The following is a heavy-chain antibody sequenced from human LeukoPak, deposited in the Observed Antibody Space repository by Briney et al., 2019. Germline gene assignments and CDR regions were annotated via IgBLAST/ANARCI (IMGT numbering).Heavy chain of an antibody. Sequence: ASVKVSCKASGYTFTGYYMHWVRQAPGQGLEWMGGINPKTGGTSYAQKFQGRVTMTRDTSISTVNMELSRLTSDDTAVYYCARATAENDHWGQGTLVTVSS. CDR3: ARATAENDH. J-gene: IGHJ4*02. D-gene: IGHD1-14*01. CDR2: INPKTGGT. CDR1: GYTFTGYY. V-gene: IGHV1-2*02.